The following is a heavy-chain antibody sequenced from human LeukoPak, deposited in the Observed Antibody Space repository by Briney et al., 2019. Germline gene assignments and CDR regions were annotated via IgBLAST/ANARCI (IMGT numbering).Heavy chain of an antibody. CDR3: ASHSSSSVFSYMDV. Sequence: GASVPVSCQASGYTFTSYYMHWVRQAPGQGLEWMGIINPSVGSTSYAQKFQCRVTMTRDMSTITVYMELSSLRSEDTAVYYCASHSSSSVFSYMDVGSKGTTVTVSS. CDR2: INPSVGST. D-gene: IGHD6-6*01. J-gene: IGHJ6*03. CDR1: GYTFTSYY. V-gene: IGHV1-46*01.